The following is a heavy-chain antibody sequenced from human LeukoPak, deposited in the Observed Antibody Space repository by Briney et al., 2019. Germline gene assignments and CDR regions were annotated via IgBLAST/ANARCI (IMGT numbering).Heavy chain of an antibody. CDR3: VKGHNDPFDP. J-gene: IGHJ5*02. Sequence: QTGGSLRLSCAASGFTFSDYAMSWVRQAPGKGLEWVAAISGDGATPYYPDSMKGRFTASRDNSKNTLYLQMNSLRAEDTAVYYCVKGHNDPFDPWGQGTLVTVSA. CDR2: ISGDGATP. V-gene: IGHV3-23*01. D-gene: IGHD3-16*01. CDR1: GFTFSDYA.